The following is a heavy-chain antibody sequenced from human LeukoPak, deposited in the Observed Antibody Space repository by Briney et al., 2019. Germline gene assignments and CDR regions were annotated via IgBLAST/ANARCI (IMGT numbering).Heavy chain of an antibody. Sequence: SETLSLTCTVSGGSISSYYWSWIRQPPGKGLEWIGYIYYSGSTNYNPSLKSRVTISVDTSKNQFSLKLSSVTAADTAVYYCARVLPVCSSTSCYMYYFDYWGQGTLVTVSS. CDR2: IYYSGST. CDR3: ARVLPVCSSTSCYMYYFDY. V-gene: IGHV4-59*01. CDR1: GGSISSYY. D-gene: IGHD2-2*02. J-gene: IGHJ4*02.